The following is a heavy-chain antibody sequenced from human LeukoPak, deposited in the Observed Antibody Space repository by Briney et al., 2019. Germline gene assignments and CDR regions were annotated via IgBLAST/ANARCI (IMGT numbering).Heavy chain of an antibody. CDR3: ARDSPEYLIAAAEVLADY. J-gene: IGHJ4*02. D-gene: IGHD6-13*01. Sequence: SETLSLTCTVSGGSISSGSYYWSWIRQPAGKGLEWIGRIYTSGSTNYNPSLKSRVTISVDTSKNQFSLELSSVTAADTAVYYCARDSPEYLIAAAEVLADYWGQGTLVTVSS. CDR2: IYTSGST. CDR1: GGSISSGSYY. V-gene: IGHV4-61*02.